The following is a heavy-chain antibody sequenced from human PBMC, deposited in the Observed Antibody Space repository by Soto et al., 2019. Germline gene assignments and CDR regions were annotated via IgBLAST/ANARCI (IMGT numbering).Heavy chain of an antibody. J-gene: IGHJ4*02. CDR2: INHSGST. CDR3: GTSLSYSIVGAH. D-gene: IGHD1-26*01. V-gene: IGHV4-34*01. Sequence: SETLSLTCAVYGGSFSGYYWSWIRQPPGKGLEWIGEINHSGSTNYNPSLKSRVTISVDTSKNQFSLKLSSVTAADTAVYYCGTSLSYSIVGAHWGQGTLVTVSS. CDR1: GGSFSGYY.